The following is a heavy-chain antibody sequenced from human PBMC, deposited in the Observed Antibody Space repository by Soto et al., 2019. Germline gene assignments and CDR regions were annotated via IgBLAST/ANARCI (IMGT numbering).Heavy chain of an antibody. CDR2: IFYSGGT. D-gene: IGHD3-22*01. Sequence: QLLLQESGPGLVKPSETLSLTCTVSGGAILDSTYYWAWIRQPPGKGLEWIGTIFYSGGTFYTPSLXXXVXVSVDTSLNQFSLKLTSVTAADTAVYFCARQATGYYSGWFDPCGQGTLVTVSS. J-gene: IGHJ5*02. CDR1: GGAILDSTYY. CDR3: ARQATGYYSGWFDP. V-gene: IGHV4-39*01.